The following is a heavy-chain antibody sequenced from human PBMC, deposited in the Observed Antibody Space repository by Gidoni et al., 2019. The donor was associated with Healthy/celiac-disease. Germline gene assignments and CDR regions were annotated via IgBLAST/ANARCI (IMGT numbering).Heavy chain of an antibody. V-gene: IGHV3-33*01. Sequence: QVQLVESGGGVVQPGRSLRLSCAASGVTFSSYGMHWVRQAPGKGLEWVAVIWYDGDNKYYADSVRGRFTISRDNSKNTLYVQMNSLRAEDTAVYYCARDGGELQGNFDYWGQGTLVTVSS. D-gene: IGHD1-26*01. CDR3: ARDGGELQGNFDY. CDR2: IWYDGDNK. CDR1: GVTFSSYG. J-gene: IGHJ4*02.